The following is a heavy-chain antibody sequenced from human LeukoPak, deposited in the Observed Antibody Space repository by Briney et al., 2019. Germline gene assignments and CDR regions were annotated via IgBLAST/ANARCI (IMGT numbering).Heavy chain of an antibody. J-gene: IGHJ6*03. CDR3: TRSIGGPPEDYYYYMDV. Sequence: GGSLRLSCTASGFTFGDYAMSWVRQAPGKGLEWVGFIRSKAYGGTTEYAAPVKGRFTISRDDSKSIAYLQMNSLKTEDTAVYYCTRSIGGPPEDYYYYMDVWGKGTTVTVSS. CDR1: GFTFGDYA. V-gene: IGHV3-49*04. CDR2: IRSKAYGGTT. D-gene: IGHD3-16*01.